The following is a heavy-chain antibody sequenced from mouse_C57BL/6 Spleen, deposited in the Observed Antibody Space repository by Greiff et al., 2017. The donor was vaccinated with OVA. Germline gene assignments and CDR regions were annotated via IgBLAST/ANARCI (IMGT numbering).Heavy chain of an antibody. D-gene: IGHD2-12*01. CDR3: ARYYSHYYAMDY. CDR1: GYTFTSYW. J-gene: IGHJ4*01. V-gene: IGHV1-69*01. CDR2: IDPSDSYT. Sequence: VQLQQPGAELVMPGASVKLSCKASGYTFTSYWMHWVKQRPGQGLEWIGEIDPSDSYTNYNQKFKGKSTLTVDKSSSTAYMQLSSLTSEDSAVYYCARYYSHYYAMDYWGQGTSVTVSS.